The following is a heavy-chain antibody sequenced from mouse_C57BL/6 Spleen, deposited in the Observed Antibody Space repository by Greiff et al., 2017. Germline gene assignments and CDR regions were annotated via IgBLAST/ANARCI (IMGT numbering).Heavy chain of an antibody. D-gene: IGHD3-2*02. J-gene: IGHJ3*01. CDR2: IYPGDGDT. CDR3: AKGSSGYGAY. Sequence: VQLQQSGPELVKPGASVKISCKASGYAFSSSWMNWVKQRPGKGLEWIGRIYPGDGDTNYNGKFKGKATLTADKSSSTAYMQLSSLTSEDSAVYFCAKGSSGYGAYWGQGTLVTVSA. CDR1: GYAFSSSW. V-gene: IGHV1-82*01.